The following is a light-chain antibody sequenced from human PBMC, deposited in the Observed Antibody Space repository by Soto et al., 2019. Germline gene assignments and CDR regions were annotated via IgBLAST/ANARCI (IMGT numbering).Light chain of an antibody. CDR3: FSHRGGDSHV. V-gene: IGLV2-11*01. J-gene: IGLJ1*01. CDR2: DVT. Sequence: QSALTQPRSVSGSPGQSVTIACTGTSSDVGGYRYVSWYQQHPGKAPKLMIYDVTRRPSGVPYRFSGSKSGNTASLTISGLQAEDEADYYCFSHRGGDSHVFGTGTKVTV. CDR1: SSDVGGYRY.